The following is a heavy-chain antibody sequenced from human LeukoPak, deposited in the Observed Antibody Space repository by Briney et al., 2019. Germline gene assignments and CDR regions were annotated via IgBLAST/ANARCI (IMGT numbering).Heavy chain of an antibody. CDR3: ARIPFGELLPDY. D-gene: IGHD3-10*01. Sequence: SETLSLTCTVSGGSIGTAYWSWIRQPAGEGLEWIGRIYTSGDTNYNPSLKSRVTMSVDTSTNQFSLKLTSVTAADTAVYYCARIPFGELLPDYWGQGTLVTVSS. CDR2: IYTSGDT. V-gene: IGHV4-4*07. J-gene: IGHJ4*02. CDR1: GGSIGTAY.